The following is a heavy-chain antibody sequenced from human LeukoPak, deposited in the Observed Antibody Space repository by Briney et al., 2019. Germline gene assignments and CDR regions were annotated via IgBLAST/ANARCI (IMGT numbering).Heavy chain of an antibody. V-gene: IGHV4-34*01. CDR3: ARAFGRGWLNY. CDR2: INHSGST. Sequence: PSETLSLTCAVYGGSFSGYYWSWIRQPPGKGLGWIGEINHSGSTNYNPSLKSRVTISVDTSKNQFSLKLSSVTAADTAVYYCARAFGRGWLNYWGQGTLVTVSS. CDR1: GGSFSGYY. D-gene: IGHD5-24*01. J-gene: IGHJ4*02.